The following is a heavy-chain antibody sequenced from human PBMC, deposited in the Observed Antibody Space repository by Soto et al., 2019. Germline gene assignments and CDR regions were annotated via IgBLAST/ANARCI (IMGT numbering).Heavy chain of an antibody. CDR2: INHSGST. J-gene: IGHJ4*02. CDR1: GGSFSGYY. Sequence: SETLSLTCAVYGGSFSGYYWSWIRQPPGKGLEWIGEINHSGSTNYNPSLKSRVTISVDTSKNQFSLKLSSVTAADTAVYYCATGIAVAGIIDYWGQGTLVTVSS. V-gene: IGHV4-34*01. D-gene: IGHD6-19*01. CDR3: ATGIAVAGIIDY.